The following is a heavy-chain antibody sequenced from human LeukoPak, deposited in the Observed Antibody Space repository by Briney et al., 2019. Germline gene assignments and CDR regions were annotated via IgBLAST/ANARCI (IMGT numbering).Heavy chain of an antibody. CDR3: ARGLAVAAPFDY. V-gene: IGHV3-21*01. CDR2: ISSSSSYI. J-gene: IGHJ4*02. Sequence: GGSLRLPCAASGFTFSSYSMNWVRQAPGKGLEWVSSISSSSSYIYYADSVKGRFTISRDNAKSSLYLQMNSLRAEDTAVYYCARGLAVAAPFDYWGQGTLVTVSS. CDR1: GFTFSSYS. D-gene: IGHD6-19*01.